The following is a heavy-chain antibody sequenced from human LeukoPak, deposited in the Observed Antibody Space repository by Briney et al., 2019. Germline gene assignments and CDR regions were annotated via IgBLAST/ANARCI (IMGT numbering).Heavy chain of an antibody. CDR1: VYTFTGYY. CDR3: ARDSWDGEMATILGY. J-gene: IGHJ4*02. D-gene: IGHD5-24*01. CDR2: INPNSGGT. Sequence: ASVKVSCKASVYTFTGYYMHWVRQAPGQGLEWMVWINPNSGGTNYAQKFQGRVTMTRDTSISTAYMELSRLRSDDTAVYYCARDSWDGEMATILGYWGQGTLVTVSS. V-gene: IGHV1-2*02.